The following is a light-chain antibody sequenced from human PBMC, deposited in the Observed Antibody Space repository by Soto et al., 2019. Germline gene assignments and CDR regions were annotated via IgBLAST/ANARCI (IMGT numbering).Light chain of an antibody. CDR1: SGYSNYK. CDR2: VGTGGIVG. V-gene: IGLV9-49*01. Sequence: QLVLTQPPSASASLGASVTLTCTLSSGYSNYKVDWYQQRPGKGPRFVMRVGTGGIVGSKGDGIPDRFSVLGSGLNRYLTIKNIQEEDESDYHCGADHGSGRNFVVVFGGGTQLTVL. CDR3: GADHGSGRNFVVV. J-gene: IGLJ2*01.